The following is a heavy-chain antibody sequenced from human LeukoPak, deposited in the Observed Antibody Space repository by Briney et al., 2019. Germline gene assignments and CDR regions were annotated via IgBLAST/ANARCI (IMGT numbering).Heavy chain of an antibody. CDR1: GYSFTSYW. D-gene: IGHD3-10*01. V-gene: IGHV5-51*01. CDR3: ARHRTTMVRGVNYYYYGMDV. CDR2: IYPGDSDT. Sequence: GESLKISCKGSGYSFTSYWIGWVRQMPGKGLEWMGIIYPGDSDTRYSPSFQGQVTISADKSISTAYLQWSSLKASDTAMYYCARHRTTMVRGVNYYYYGMDVWGQGTTVTVSS. J-gene: IGHJ6*02.